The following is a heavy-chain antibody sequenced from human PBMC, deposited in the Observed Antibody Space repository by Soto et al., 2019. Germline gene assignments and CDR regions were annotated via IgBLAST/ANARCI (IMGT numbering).Heavy chain of an antibody. V-gene: IGHV3-30-3*01. J-gene: IGHJ4*02. Sequence: QVQLVESGGGVVQPGRSLRLSCAASGFTFSSYAMHWVRQAPGKGLEWVAVISYDGSNKYYADSVKCRFTISRDNSKNTLDLQRNSVRAEDTAVYYCARDLPASGEKPTQTDYWGQGTLVTVSS. CDR3: ARDLPASGEKPTQTDY. D-gene: IGHD3-10*01. CDR2: ISYDGSNK. CDR1: GFTFSSYA.